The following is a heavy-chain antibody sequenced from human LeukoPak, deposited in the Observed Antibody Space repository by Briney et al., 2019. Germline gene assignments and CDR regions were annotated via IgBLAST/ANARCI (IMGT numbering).Heavy chain of an antibody. D-gene: IGHD2-15*01. J-gene: IGHJ4*02. CDR3: AKDDRLRSLGGIDY. V-gene: IGHV3-30*18. CDR2: ISYDGSNN. CDR1: GFTFSTYG. Sequence: GRSLRLSCAASGFTFSTYGMHWVRQAPGKGLEWVAFISYDGSNNYYADSVKGRFTISRDNSKNTLYLQMNGLRVKDAAVYFCAKDDRLRSLGGIDYWGQGTLVTVSS.